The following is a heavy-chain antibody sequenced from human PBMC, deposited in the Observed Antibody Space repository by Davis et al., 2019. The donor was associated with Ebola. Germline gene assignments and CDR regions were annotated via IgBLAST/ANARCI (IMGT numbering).Heavy chain of an antibody. CDR3: ARGSPPTYYYYYYGMDV. Sequence: PGGSLRLSCTVSGGSISSYYWSWIRQPPGKGLEWIGYIYYSGSTNYNASLKSRVTISVDTSKNQFSLKLSSVTAADTAVYYCARGSPPTYYYYYYGMDVWGKGTTVTVSS. J-gene: IGHJ6*04. CDR2: IYYSGST. V-gene: IGHV4-59*12. CDR1: GGSISSYY.